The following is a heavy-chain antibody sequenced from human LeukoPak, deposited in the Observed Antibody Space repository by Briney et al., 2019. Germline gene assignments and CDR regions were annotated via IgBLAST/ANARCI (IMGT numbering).Heavy chain of an antibody. CDR2: ISAYNENT. D-gene: IGHD6-13*01. J-gene: IGHJ4*02. Sequence: GASVKVSCKASGYTFTSYDITWVRQAPGQGLEWMGWISAYNENTNYAQKRQGRVTMTTDTSTSTAYMELRSLRSDDTAVYYCAREAAGGVYFEYWGQGTLVTVSS. V-gene: IGHV1-18*01. CDR3: AREAAGGVYFEY. CDR1: GYTFTSYD.